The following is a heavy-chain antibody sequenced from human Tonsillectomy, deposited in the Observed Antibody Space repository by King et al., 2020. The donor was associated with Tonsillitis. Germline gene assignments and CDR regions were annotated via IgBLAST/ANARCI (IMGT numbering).Heavy chain of an antibody. J-gene: IGHJ5*02. Sequence: QLQESGPGLVKPSQTLSLTCNVSGGSISSGSYYWSWIRQPAGKGLEWIGRIYTSGSTNYNPSLKSRVTMSVATSKNQFSLRLSSVTAAATAVYYCARETSYDFWSGYPNWFDPWGQGTLVTVSS. D-gene: IGHD3-3*01. CDR2: IYTSGST. CDR3: ARETSYDFWSGYPNWFDP. CDR1: GGSISSGSYY. V-gene: IGHV4-61*02.